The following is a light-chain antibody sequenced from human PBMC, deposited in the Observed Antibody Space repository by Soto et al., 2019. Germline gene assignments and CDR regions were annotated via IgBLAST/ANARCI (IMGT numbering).Light chain of an antibody. CDR3: QQYNNWPDMYT. V-gene: IGKV3-15*01. CDR1: RSVGTT. Sequence: EMVMTQSPATLSVSPGERVILSCRASRSVGTTLAWYQQKPGQPPRLLIYGAYTRDTGIPARFSGDGSGTDFTLTISSLQSEVFAVYYCQQYNNWPDMYTFGQGTKLEIK. CDR2: GAY. J-gene: IGKJ2*01.